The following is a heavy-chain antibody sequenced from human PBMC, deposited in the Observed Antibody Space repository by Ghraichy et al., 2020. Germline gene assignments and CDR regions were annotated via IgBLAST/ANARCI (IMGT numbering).Heavy chain of an antibody. J-gene: IGHJ3*01. Sequence: GGSLRLSCAASEFTFRGYWMSWVRQAPGKGLEWVANINQDGSEKSYVESVKGRFIISRDNAENSLYLQFNSLRAEDTAVYYCAREDKNTFDLWGRGTMVTVSS. CDR2: INQDGSEK. CDR3: AREDKNTFDL. V-gene: IGHV3-7*01. CDR1: EFTFRGYW.